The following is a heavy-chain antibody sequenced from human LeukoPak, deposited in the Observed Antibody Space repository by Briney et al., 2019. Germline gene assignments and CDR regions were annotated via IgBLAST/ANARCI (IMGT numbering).Heavy chain of an antibody. D-gene: IGHD3-22*01. CDR2: IWYDGSNK. Sequence: GGSLRLSCAASGFTFSNYGMHWVRQAPGKGLEWVAFIWYDGSNKYYADSVKGRFTISRDNSKNTLYLQMNSLRAEDTVVYYCAKEHGGPYDSSGYYYGGYWGQGTLVTVSS. V-gene: IGHV3-30*02. CDR3: AKEHGGPYDSSGYYYGGY. CDR1: GFTFSNYG. J-gene: IGHJ4*02.